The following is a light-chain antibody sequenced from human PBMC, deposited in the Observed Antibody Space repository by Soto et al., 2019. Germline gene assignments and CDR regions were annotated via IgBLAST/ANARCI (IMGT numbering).Light chain of an antibody. J-gene: IGKJ1*01. Sequence: DIQMTQSPSTLSASVGDRVTITCRASETISSWLAWYHQREGKAPKILIYDASTLESGVPPRFSGSRSGTEFTLTINSLQPDDFGTYYCQQCNSFLTVTFGQGTKVDIK. CDR1: ETISSW. V-gene: IGKV1-5*01. CDR2: DAS. CDR3: QQCNSFLTVT.